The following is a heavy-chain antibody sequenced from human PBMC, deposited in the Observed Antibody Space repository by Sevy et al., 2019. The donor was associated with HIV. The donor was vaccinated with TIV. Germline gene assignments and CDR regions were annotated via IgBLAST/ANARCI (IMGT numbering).Heavy chain of an antibody. Sequence: SETLSLTCTVSGDSINTYYWSWIRQPPGKGLEWLGYVSHSGNTNYNPSLKSRVSMSVDTSTNQFSLKVKSVTAADTAVYYCARLRWDLVVVPGATPGCYFDSWGQGTLVTVSS. CDR3: ARLRWDLVVVPGATPGCYFDS. J-gene: IGHJ4*02. D-gene: IGHD2-2*02. CDR2: VSHSGNT. CDR1: GDSINTYY. V-gene: IGHV4-59*08.